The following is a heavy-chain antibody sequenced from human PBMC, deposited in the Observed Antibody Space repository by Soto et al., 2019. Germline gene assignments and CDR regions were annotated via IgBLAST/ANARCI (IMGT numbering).Heavy chain of an antibody. CDR1: GFSFSTYA. Sequence: GGSLRLSCAASGFSFSTYAMSWVRQAPGKGLEWVSAISTNGDDTHYADSVRGRFTISRDNSKSTLDLQMNSLRAEDTAVYYCAKEEIMSPIIVVNYWGQGAPVTVSS. J-gene: IGHJ4*02. CDR3: AKEEIMSPIIVVNY. CDR2: ISTNGDDT. V-gene: IGHV3-23*01. D-gene: IGHD3-22*01.